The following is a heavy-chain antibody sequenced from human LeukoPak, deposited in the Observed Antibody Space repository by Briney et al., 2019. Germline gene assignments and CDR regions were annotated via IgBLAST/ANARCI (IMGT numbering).Heavy chain of an antibody. D-gene: IGHD2-2*01. Sequence: QAGGSLRLSCATSGFTFNNNAMSWVRQAPGKRLEWVSAINGGGDATEYADSVKGRFTISRDNTKNTLYLQMNSLRPEDTAVYYCARCTASCYANAFDVWGQGTFLTVSS. CDR1: GFTFNNNA. J-gene: IGHJ3*01. CDR2: INGGGDAT. V-gene: IGHV3-23*01. CDR3: ARCTASCYANAFDV.